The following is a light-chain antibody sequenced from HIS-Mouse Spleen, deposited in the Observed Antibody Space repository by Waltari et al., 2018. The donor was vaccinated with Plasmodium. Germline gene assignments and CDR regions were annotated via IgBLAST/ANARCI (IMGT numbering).Light chain of an antibody. J-gene: IGKJ4*01. Sequence: EIVMTQSPATLSVSPGERATISCRASQSVSSNLAWYQQKPGKAPRLLIYGASTRATCIPARFRGSGSGTEFTLTISSMQSEDFAVYYCQQYNNWLTFGGGTKVEIK. CDR3: QQYNNWLT. V-gene: IGKV3-15*01. CDR1: QSVSSN. CDR2: GAS.